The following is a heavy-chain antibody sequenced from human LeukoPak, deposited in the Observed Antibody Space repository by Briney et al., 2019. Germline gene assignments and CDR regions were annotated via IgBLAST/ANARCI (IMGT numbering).Heavy chain of an antibody. CDR2: IYYSGST. CDR3: ARGASPIDY. CDR1: GGSISSYY. V-gene: IGHV4-59*01. J-gene: IGHJ4*02. D-gene: IGHD2-2*01. Sequence: SETLSLTCTVSGGSISSYYWSRIRQPPGKGLEWIGYIYYSGSTNYNPSLKSRVTISVDTSKNQFSLKLNSVTAADTAVYYCARGASPIDYWGQGTLVTVSS.